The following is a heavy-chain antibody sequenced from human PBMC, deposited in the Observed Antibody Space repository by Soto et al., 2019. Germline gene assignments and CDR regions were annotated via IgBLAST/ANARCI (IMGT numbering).Heavy chain of an antibody. CDR2: VSTNDDRT. V-gene: IGHV1-18*01. CDR1: GYTFTAYG. J-gene: IGHJ4*02. CDR3: ARELNTESSAYYAFAF. D-gene: IGHD3-22*01. Sequence: QVQMVQSGPEVKMPGASVKVSCKTSGYTFTAYGLAWLRQAPGQRPEWMGWVSTNDDRTNYARTFQGRVTMTTDRSTTTTSMELRSRGTDDTAVYYCARELNTESSAYYAFAFWGQGNLVTVSS.